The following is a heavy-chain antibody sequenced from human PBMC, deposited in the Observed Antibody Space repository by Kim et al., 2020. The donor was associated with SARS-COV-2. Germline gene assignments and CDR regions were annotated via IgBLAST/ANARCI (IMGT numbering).Heavy chain of an antibody. CDR3: AKESFPGIVGATTDY. V-gene: IGHV3-23*02. D-gene: IGHD1-26*01. Sequence: AVKRRFTISGENAKNTLYLQMKSLGAGDTAVYYCAKESFPGIVGATTDYWGQGTLVTVSS. J-gene: IGHJ4*02.